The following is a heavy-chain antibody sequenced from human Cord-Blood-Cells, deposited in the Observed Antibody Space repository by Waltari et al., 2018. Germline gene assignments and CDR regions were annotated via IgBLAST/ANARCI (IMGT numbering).Heavy chain of an antibody. Sequence: QVQLQQWGAGLLKPSETLSLTCAVYGGSFSGYSWSWIRQPPGKGLEWIGEINHSGSTNYNPSLKSRVTISVDTSKNQFSLKLSSVTAADTAVYYCARSSSIAARGWDYWGQGTLVTVSS. V-gene: IGHV4-34*01. D-gene: IGHD6-6*01. CDR3: ARSSSIAARGWDY. J-gene: IGHJ4*02. CDR1: GGSFSGYS. CDR2: INHSGST.